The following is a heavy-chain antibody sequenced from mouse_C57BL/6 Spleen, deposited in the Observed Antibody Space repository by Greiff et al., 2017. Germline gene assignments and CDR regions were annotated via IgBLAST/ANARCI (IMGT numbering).Heavy chain of an antibody. CDR1: GYTFTSYW. V-gene: IGHV1-64*01. D-gene: IGHD2-1*01. J-gene: IGHJ2*01. CDR3: ARYYGNQLWYYFDY. CDR2: IHPNSGST. Sequence: QVQLQQPGAELVKPGASVKLSCKASGYTFTSYWMHWVKQRPGQGLEWIGMIHPNSGSTNYNEKFKSKATLTVDKSSSTAYMQLSSLTSEDSAVYYCARYYGNQLWYYFDYWGQGTTLTVSS.